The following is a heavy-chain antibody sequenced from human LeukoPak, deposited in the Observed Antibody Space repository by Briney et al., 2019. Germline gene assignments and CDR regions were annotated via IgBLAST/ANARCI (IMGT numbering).Heavy chain of an antibody. D-gene: IGHD2-21*01. V-gene: IGHV4-39*01. CDR2: IYYSGST. J-gene: IGHJ4*02. Sequence: PSETLSLTCSVSGDSISSSSSYWGWLRQPPGKGLEWIGSIYYSGSTYYNTSLKSRVTISVDTSKNQFSLKLNSVTAADTAVYYCARVTYSVFDYWGQGTLVTVSS. CDR3: ARVTYSVFDY. CDR1: GDSISSSSSY.